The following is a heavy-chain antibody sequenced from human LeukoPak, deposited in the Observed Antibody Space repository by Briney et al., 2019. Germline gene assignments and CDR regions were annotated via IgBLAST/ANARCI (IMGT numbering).Heavy chain of an antibody. D-gene: IGHD2-15*01. V-gene: IGHV3-64*01. Sequence: GGSLRLSCAASGFTFSSYSMHWIRQAPGKGLEYVSTISRDGGSKYYANSVQGRFTISRDNSKNTLYLQLGCLRAEDMAVYYCARDRCSGGSCYWRVFDNWGQGTLVIVSS. CDR1: GFTFSSYS. CDR3: ARDRCSGGSCYWRVFDN. J-gene: IGHJ4*02. CDR2: ISRDGGSK.